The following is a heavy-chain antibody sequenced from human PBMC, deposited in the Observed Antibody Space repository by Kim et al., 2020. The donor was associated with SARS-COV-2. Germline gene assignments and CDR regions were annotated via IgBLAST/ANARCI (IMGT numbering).Heavy chain of an antibody. V-gene: IGHV3-23*01. CDR3: AKAAEDAEYFQH. Sequence: SYPHPVQGRFTISRDNSKNTLYLQMNSLRAEDTAVYYCAKAAEDAEYFQHWGQGTLVTVSS. D-gene: IGHD6-19*01. J-gene: IGHJ1*01.